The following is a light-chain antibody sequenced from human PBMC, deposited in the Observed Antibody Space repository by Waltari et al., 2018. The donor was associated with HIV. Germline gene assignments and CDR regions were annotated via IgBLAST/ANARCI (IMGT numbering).Light chain of an antibody. Sequence: DIVMTQSPDSLAVSLGETATINCKSSQSVLYSSNNKNYLAWYQQKPGQPPKLLIYWASIRESGVPDRFTGSGSGTDFTLTISSLQAEDVAVYYCQQYYTTPRTFGQGTKVEI. CDR1: QSVLYSSNNKNY. CDR3: QQYYTTPRT. V-gene: IGKV4-1*01. J-gene: IGKJ1*01. CDR2: WAS.